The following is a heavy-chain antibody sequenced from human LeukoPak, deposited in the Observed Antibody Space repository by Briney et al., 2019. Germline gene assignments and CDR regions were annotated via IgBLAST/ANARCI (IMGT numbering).Heavy chain of an antibody. CDR2: IKSKTDGGTT. CDR1: GFTFSNAW. V-gene: IGHV3-15*01. CDR3: TRVRTYIVVVTAIPFYFNY. J-gene: IGHJ4*02. Sequence: GGSLRLSCAASGFTFSNAWMSWVRQAPGKGLEWVGRIKSKTDGGTTDYAAPVKGRFTTSRDDSKNTLYLQMNSLKTEDTAVYYCTRVRTYIVVVTAIPFYFNYWGQGIPVTVSS. D-gene: IGHD2-21*02.